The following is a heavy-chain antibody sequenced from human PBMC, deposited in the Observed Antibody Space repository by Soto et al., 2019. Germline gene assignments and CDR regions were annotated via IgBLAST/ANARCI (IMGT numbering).Heavy chain of an antibody. D-gene: IGHD3-22*01. V-gene: IGHV1-18*01. CDR3: ARDKPDSSGYYYFDP. J-gene: IGHJ5*02. Sequence: ASVKVSCKASGYTFTSYGISWVRQAPGQGLEWMGWISAYNGNTNYAQKFQGRVTITADESTSTAYMELSSLRSEDTAVYYCARDKPDSSGYYYFDPWGQGTLVTVSS. CDR2: ISAYNGNT. CDR1: GYTFTSYG.